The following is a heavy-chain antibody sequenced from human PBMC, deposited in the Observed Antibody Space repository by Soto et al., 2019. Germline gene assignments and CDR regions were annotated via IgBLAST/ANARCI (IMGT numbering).Heavy chain of an antibody. CDR1: GGSISSGGYY. CDR3: ARGSGSYYNVWFDP. V-gene: IGHV4-31*03. D-gene: IGHD3-10*01. J-gene: IGHJ5*02. Sequence: SDTLSLTGTVSGGSISSGGYYCGWVRQHPGKGLEWIGYIYYSGSTYYNPSLKSRVTISVDTSKNQFSLKLSSVTAADTAVYCCARGSGSYYNVWFDPWGQGTLVTVSS. CDR2: IYYSGST.